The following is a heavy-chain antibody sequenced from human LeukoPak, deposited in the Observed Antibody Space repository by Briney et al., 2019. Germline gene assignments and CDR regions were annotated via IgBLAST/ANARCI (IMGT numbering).Heavy chain of an antibody. J-gene: IGHJ4*02. CDR2: ICTSGST. Sequence: PSETLSLTCTVSGGSISSGSYYWTWMRQPAGKGLEWIGRICTSGSTNYNPSLKSRVTISVDTSKNQFSLKLSSVTAADTAVYYCARSNPSFDYWGQGTLVTVSS. CDR3: ARSNPSFDY. D-gene: IGHD6-6*01. CDR1: GGSISSGSYY. V-gene: IGHV4-61*02.